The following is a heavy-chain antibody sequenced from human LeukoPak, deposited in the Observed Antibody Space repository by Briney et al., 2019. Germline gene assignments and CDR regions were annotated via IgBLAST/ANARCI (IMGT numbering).Heavy chain of an antibody. J-gene: IGHJ5*02. CDR1: GFTVSGNY. Sequence: GGSLRLSCAASGFTVSGNYMSWFRQAPGKGLECVAVIYSGGDTYYADSVKGRFTISGDKSKNGLYLQMNSLRAEDTAVYYCARDWDDGRAERPAWGQGTLVTVSS. V-gene: IGHV3-53*01. CDR2: IYSGGDT. CDR3: ARDWDDGRAERPA. D-gene: IGHD3-22*01.